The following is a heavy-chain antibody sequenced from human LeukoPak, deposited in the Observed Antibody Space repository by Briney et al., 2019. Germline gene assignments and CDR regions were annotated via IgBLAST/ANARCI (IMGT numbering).Heavy chain of an antibody. D-gene: IGHD3-16*01. CDR3: TTGVSYVFRPIFDC. J-gene: IGHJ4*02. CDR1: GVTFSSYW. CDR2: IKSKTDGGTT. Sequence: PGGSLRLSCAACGVTFSSYWMHWVRQAPGKGLEWVGRIKSKTDGGTTDYAAPVKGRFTISRDDSKNTLSLQMNSLKTEDTAVYDCTTGVSYVFRPIFDCWGQGTLDTVSS. V-gene: IGHV3-15*01.